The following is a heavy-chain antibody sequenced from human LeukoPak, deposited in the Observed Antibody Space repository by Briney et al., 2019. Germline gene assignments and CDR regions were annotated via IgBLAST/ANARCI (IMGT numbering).Heavy chain of an antibody. V-gene: IGHV1-2*02. CDR3: ARDLRGYYYYMDV. D-gene: IGHD3-10*01. CDR1: GYTFTGYY. CDR2: INPNSGGT. J-gene: IGHJ6*03. Sequence: ASVKVSCKASGYTFTGYYVHWVRQAPGQGLEWMGWINPNSGGTNYAQKFQGRVTMTRDTSISTAYMELSRLRSDDTAVYYCARDLRGYYYYMDVWGKGTTVTISS.